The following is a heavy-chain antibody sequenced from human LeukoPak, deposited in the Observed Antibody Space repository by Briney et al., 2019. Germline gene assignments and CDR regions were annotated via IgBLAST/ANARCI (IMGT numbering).Heavy chain of an antibody. CDR2: ISSSSSYI. D-gene: IGHD6-13*01. J-gene: IGHJ4*02. CDR3: AREEQQLAFDY. V-gene: IGHV3-21*01. CDR1: GFTFSSYS. Sequence: GESLRLSCAAPGFTFSSYSMNWVRQAPGKGLEWVSSISSSSSYIYYADSVKGRFTISRDNAKNSLYLQMNSLRAEDTAVYYCAREEQQLAFDYWGQGTLVTVSS.